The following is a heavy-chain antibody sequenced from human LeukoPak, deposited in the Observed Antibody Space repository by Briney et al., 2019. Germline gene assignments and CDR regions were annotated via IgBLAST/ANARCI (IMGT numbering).Heavy chain of an antibody. V-gene: IGHV4-39*01. CDR3: GRQTDMEI. CDR2: IFYSGST. Sequence: TSETLSLTCTVSGGSINRSSYYWGWIRQPPGKGLEWIGSIFYSGSTYYNPSLQSRVTISVDTSKNQFSLKLRSVTAADTAVYYCGRQTDMEIWGQGTLVTVSS. J-gene: IGHJ4*02. CDR1: GGSINRSSYY. D-gene: IGHD2-21*02.